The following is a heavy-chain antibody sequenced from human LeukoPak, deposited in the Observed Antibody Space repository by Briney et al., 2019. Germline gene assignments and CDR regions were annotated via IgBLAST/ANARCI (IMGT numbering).Heavy chain of an antibody. V-gene: IGHV3-23*01. D-gene: IGHD2-2*01. CDR1: GFTFSSYA. Sequence: PGGSLRLSCAASGFTFSSYAMSWVRQAPGKGLEWVSAISGSGGSTYYADSVKGRFTISRDNSKNTLYLQMNSLRAEDTAVYYCAKDRFGCSSTSCYSLDYWGQGTLVTVSS. J-gene: IGHJ4*02. CDR3: AKDRFGCSSTSCYSLDY. CDR2: ISGSGGST.